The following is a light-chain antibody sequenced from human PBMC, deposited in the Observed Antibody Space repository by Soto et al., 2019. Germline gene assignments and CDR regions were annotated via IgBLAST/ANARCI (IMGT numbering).Light chain of an antibody. CDR3: QQSYLTPHT. J-gene: IGKJ2*01. V-gene: IGKV1-39*01. Sequence: DIQMTQSPSSLSASVVDRVTITCRASQGVSAYLLWYQQTQGRAPQLLIYSASNLVSGVPSRYSGRGSGPNFTLTISSLQPEDFATYYCQQSYLTPHTFGQGTKLETK. CDR2: SAS. CDR1: QGVSAY.